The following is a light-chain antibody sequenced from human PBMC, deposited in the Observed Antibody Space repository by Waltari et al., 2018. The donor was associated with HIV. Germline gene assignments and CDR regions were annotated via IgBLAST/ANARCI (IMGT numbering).Light chain of an antibody. CDR1: RSHVTVNP. CDR2: SNV. Sequence: QSVLPTPPLASATPGQTLTISCFASRSHVTVNPVTWPPQLSGAPPKLLIYSNVLRPSGVPDRFSGSKSGTSASLAISGLQSEDEADYYCATWDDTLHGPVFGGGTKVTAL. V-gene: IGLV1-44*01. CDR3: ATWDDTLHGPV. J-gene: IGLJ2*01.